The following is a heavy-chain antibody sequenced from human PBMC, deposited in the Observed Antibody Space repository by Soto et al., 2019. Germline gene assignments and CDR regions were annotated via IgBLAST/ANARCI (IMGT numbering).Heavy chain of an antibody. CDR2: INHSGST. D-gene: IGHD6-19*01. CDR1: GGSFSGYY. J-gene: IGHJ4*02. CDR3: ARSVVAGTFDY. Sequence: SETLSLTCAVYGGSFSGYYWSWIRQPPGKGLEWIGEINHSGSTNYNPSLKSRVTISVDTSKNQFSLKLSSVTAADTAVYYCARSVVAGTFDYWGQGTLVTVSS. V-gene: IGHV4-34*01.